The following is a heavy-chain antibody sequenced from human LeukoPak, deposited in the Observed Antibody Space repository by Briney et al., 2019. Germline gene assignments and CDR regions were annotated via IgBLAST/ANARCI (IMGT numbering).Heavy chain of an antibody. CDR1: GGSISSYY. V-gene: IGHV4-59*12. CDR2: IYYSGST. Sequence: SETLSLTCTVSGGSISSYYWSWIRQPPGKGLEWIGYIYYSGSTNYNPSLKSRVTISVDTSKNQFSLKLSSVTAADTAVYYCARDLITIFGVVIETDAFDIWGQGTMVTVSS. CDR3: ARDLITIFGVVIETDAFDI. D-gene: IGHD3-3*01. J-gene: IGHJ3*02.